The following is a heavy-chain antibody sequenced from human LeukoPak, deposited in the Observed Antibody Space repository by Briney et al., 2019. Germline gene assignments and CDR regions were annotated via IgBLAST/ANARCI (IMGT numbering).Heavy chain of an antibody. CDR1: GGSISSSGYS. Sequence: SETLSLTCTVSGGSISSSGYSWGWIRQPPGKGLEWIGSIHYSGIAHYNPSLKSRVTISVDTSKNQFSLKLSSVTAADTAVYYCARNRSVTTTPGFDHWGQGTLVTVSS. CDR3: ARNRSVTTTPGFDH. J-gene: IGHJ4*02. V-gene: IGHV4-39*07. D-gene: IGHD4-17*01. CDR2: IHYSGIA.